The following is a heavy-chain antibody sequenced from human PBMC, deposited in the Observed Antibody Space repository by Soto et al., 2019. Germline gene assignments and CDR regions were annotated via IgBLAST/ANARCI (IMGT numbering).Heavy chain of an antibody. V-gene: IGHV1-46*01. CDR3: ASLMYYDSSGYYYGSRPGRWWFDP. CDR2: INPYGGAA. J-gene: IGHJ5*02. D-gene: IGHD3-22*01. CDR1: GYTFTSTW. Sequence: GASVKVSCKASGYTFTSTWMHWVRQAPGQGLEWMGIINPYGGAATYAEKFQGRVTMTRDTSTATDYMELSSLRSEDTAMYYCASLMYYDSSGYYYGSRPGRWWFDPWGQGTLVTVSS.